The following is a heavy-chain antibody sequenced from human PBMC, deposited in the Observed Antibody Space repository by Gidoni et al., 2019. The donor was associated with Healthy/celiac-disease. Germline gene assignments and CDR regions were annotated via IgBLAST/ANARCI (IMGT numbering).Heavy chain of an antibody. J-gene: IGHJ4*02. Sequence: VALDEFGGGLVQPGGVPGLLFGVSGIPFSSDWMSWGRQAPGKGLEWVANIKQDGSEKYYVDSVKGRFTISRDNAKNSLYLQMNSLRAEDTAVYYCARDVAVGSSDFDYWGQGTLVTVSS. V-gene: IGHV3-7*01. CDR1: GIPFSSDW. CDR3: ARDVAVGSSDFDY. CDR2: IKQDGSEK. D-gene: IGHD6-19*01.